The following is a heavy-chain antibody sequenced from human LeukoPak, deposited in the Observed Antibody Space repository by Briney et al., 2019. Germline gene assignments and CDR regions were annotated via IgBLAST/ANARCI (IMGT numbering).Heavy chain of an antibody. CDR1: GFTFSSYV. J-gene: IGHJ4*02. V-gene: IGHV3-23*01. Sequence: GGSLRLSCAASGFTFSSYVMGWVRQAPGKGLEWVSALCGSGGSTYYADSVRGRFTISRDNSKSTLYLQMHSLRAEDTAIYYCAKNFYGDYNVFFDYWGQGTLVTVSS. D-gene: IGHD4-17*01. CDR3: AKNFYGDYNVFFDY. CDR2: LCGSGGST.